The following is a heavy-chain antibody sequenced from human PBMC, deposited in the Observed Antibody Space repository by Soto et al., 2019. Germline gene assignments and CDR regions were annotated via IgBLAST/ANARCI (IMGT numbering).Heavy chain of an antibody. CDR3: ARGKEVVVPRFDPIYYDYCVDV. Sequence: QVQLVQSGAEVKKPGASVKVSCRASGYTFNNHGVTWVRQAPGQGLEWMGWISAYNGDTNYAQRLQGRVTMTTDTATTTAYMEVRGLTSDDAAVYYCARGKEVVVPRFDPIYYDYCVDVWGQGTTVTVSS. CDR2: ISAYNGDT. CDR1: GYTFNNHG. D-gene: IGHD2-21*01. J-gene: IGHJ6*02. V-gene: IGHV1-18*01.